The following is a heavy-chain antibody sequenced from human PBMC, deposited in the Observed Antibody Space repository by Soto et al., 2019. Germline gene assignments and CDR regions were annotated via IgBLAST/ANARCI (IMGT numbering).Heavy chain of an antibody. D-gene: IGHD6-19*01. J-gene: IGHJ4*02. V-gene: IGHV4-30-4*01. CDR3: ARVPPYSSGFGGFDS. CDR2: IYYSGST. CDR1: GGSINSGDSY. Sequence: QVQLQESGPGLVKPSQTLSLTCTVSGGSINSGDSYWSWIRQPPGKGLEWIGYIYYSGSTYYNPSLKSRVTISVDSSKNQFSLKLSSVTDADTAIYYCARVPPYSSGFGGFDSWGQGTLATVSS.